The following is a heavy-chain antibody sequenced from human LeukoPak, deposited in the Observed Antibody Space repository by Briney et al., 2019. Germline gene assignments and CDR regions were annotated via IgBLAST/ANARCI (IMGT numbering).Heavy chain of an antibody. CDR3: ARVGGH. V-gene: IGHV3-53*01. Sequence: GGTLRLSCAASGLTVSRNYMSWVRQAPGKGLELVSVIYSGGSTYYADSVRGRFTISRDNAKNTLYLQMNSLRVEDTAVYYCARVGGHWGQGTLVTVSS. D-gene: IGHD3-10*01. CDR2: IYSGGST. CDR1: GLTVSRNY. J-gene: IGHJ4*02.